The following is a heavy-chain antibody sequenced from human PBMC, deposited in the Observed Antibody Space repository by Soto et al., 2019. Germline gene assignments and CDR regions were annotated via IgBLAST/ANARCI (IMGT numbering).Heavy chain of an antibody. J-gene: IGHJ4*02. CDR1: GYTFTSCG. Sequence: ASVKVSCKASGYTFTSCGISWVRQAPGQGLEWMGWISAYNGNTNYAQKLQGRVTMTTDTSTSTAYMELRSLRSDDTAVYYCARVMYYYDSSGYPSQYYFDYWGQGTLVTVSS. D-gene: IGHD3-22*01. CDR3: ARVMYYYDSSGYPSQYYFDY. CDR2: ISAYNGNT. V-gene: IGHV1-18*01.